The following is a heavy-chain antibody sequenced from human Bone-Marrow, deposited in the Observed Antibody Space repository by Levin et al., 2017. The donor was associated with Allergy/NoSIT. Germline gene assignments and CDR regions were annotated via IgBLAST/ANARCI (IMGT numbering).Heavy chain of an antibody. CDR1: GFSFSTYA. CDR2: LSHDGSKE. Sequence: LSLTCAASGFSFSTYALYWVRQAPGKGLEWVALLSHDGSKETYADSVKGRFTISRDNSEKTLYLQMESLTSSDTAIYYCTKFDYWGHGVLVTVSS. J-gene: IGHJ4*01. V-gene: IGHV3-30*04. CDR3: TKFDY.